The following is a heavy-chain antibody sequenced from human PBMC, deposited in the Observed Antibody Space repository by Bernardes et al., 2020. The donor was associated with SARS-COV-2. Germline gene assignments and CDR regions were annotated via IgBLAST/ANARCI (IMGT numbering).Heavy chain of an antibody. V-gene: IGHV3-48*01. CDR2: MTSAGSI. CDR1: GFTFSDYN. J-gene: IGHJ3*02. Sequence: GGSLRLWCAVSGFTFSDYNMNWVRQAPGKGLEWVSHMTSAGSIFYAESVRGRFTISRDNAKNSLYLQMNSLRVEDTAVYFCARDRVYLDAFDIWGRGTMVTVAS. D-gene: IGHD2-2*01. CDR3: ARDRVYLDAFDI.